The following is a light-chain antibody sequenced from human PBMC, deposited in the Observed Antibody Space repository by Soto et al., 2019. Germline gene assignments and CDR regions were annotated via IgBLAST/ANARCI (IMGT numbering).Light chain of an antibody. V-gene: IGKV3-15*01. CDR3: QQYNNWPQT. CDR1: QSVSSN. Sequence: EIVMTQSPATLSVSPGERATLSCRARQSVSSNLAWYQQKPGQAPRLLIYGASTRATDVPARFSRSGSGTEFTLTISSLQSEEFAEYHCQQYNNWPQTFGQGTKVDIK. J-gene: IGKJ1*01. CDR2: GAS.